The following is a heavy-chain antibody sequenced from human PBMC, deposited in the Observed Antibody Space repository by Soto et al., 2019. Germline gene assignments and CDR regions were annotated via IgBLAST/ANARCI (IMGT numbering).Heavy chain of an antibody. CDR3: ARHNGSPGSYLGMDV. J-gene: IGHJ6*02. V-gene: IGHV5-51*01. Sequence: PGESLKISSKGSGYSFTSYWIHWVRQMPGKGLEWMGIIYPGDSDTRYSPSFQGQVTISADKSINTAYLQWRSLKASDTAVYYCARHNGSPGSYLGMDVWGQGITASVS. CDR1: GYSFTSYW. CDR2: IYPGDSDT. D-gene: IGHD2-8*01.